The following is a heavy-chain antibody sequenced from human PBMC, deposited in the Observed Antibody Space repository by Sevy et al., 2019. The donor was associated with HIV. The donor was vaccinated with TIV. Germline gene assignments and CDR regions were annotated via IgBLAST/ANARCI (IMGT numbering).Heavy chain of an antibody. Sequence: GGSLRLSCAASGFTFSRYSLNWVRQAPGKGLEWVSYISSSSSTIYYADSVKGRFTISRDNATNSLYLQMNSLRDEDTAVYYCARIPQDFWSGYSYYFDYWGQGTLVTVSS. J-gene: IGHJ4*02. V-gene: IGHV3-48*02. CDR2: ISSSSSTI. CDR3: ARIPQDFWSGYSYYFDY. D-gene: IGHD3-3*01. CDR1: GFTFSRYS.